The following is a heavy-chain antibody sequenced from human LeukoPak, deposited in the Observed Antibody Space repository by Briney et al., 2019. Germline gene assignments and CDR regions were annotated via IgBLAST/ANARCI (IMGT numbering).Heavy chain of an antibody. CDR3: AKDSLYYDSSGYYYEDY. Sequence: PGRSLRLSCAASGFTFSIYGMHWVRQAPGKGLEWVAVISYDGSNKYYADSVKGRFTISRDNSKNTLYLQMNSLRAEDTAVYYCAKDSLYYDSSGYYYEDYWGQGTLVTVSS. CDR1: GFTFSIYG. CDR2: ISYDGSNK. J-gene: IGHJ4*02. V-gene: IGHV3-30*18. D-gene: IGHD3-22*01.